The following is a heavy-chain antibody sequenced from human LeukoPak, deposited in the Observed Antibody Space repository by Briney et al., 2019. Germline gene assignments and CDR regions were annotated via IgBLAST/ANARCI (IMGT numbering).Heavy chain of an antibody. D-gene: IGHD3-9*01. V-gene: IGHV1-18*01. CDR1: GCTFTSYG. CDR3: ARVGDILTGYSTGDY. Sequence: ASVKVSCKASGCTFTSYGISWVRQAPGQGLEWMGWISAYNGNTNYAQKLQGRVTMTTDTSTSTAYMELRSLRSDDTAVYYCARVGDILTGYSTGDYWGQGTLVTVSS. CDR2: ISAYNGNT. J-gene: IGHJ4*02.